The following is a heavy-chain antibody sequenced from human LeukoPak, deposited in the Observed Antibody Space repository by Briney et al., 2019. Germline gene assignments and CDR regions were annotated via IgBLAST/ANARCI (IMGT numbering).Heavy chain of an antibody. Sequence: PSETLSLTCTVSGGSISSYYWNWIRQPPGKGLEWIGYIYTSESTNYTPSLKSRVTISVGTSKKQFSLNLSSVTAADTAVYYCAGGNYYYYYIDVWGKGTTVTVSS. V-gene: IGHV4-4*09. CDR3: AGGNYYYYYIDV. CDR2: IYTSEST. D-gene: IGHD3-3*01. J-gene: IGHJ6*03. CDR1: GGSISSYY.